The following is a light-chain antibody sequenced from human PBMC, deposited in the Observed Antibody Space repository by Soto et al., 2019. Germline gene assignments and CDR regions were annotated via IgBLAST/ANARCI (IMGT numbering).Light chain of an antibody. CDR3: KQYNXYPWT. J-gene: IGKJ1*01. Sequence: DSQMTQSPSALSASIGDRVTITCRASQSISSWLAWYQQKPGKAPTLLIYDASSLQSGVPSRFSGSGSGTEFTLTLSSLQPDDVATYSXKQYNXYPWTFGQGTKVDIK. CDR2: DAS. CDR1: QSISSW. V-gene: IGKV1-5*01.